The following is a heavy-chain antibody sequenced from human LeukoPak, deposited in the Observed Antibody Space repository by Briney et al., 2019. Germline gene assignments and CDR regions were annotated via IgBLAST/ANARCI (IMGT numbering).Heavy chain of an antibody. D-gene: IGHD3-16*02. CDR2: IYYSGST. J-gene: IGHJ4*02. Sequence: SETLSLTCTVSGGSISSSSYYWGWIRQPPGKGLEWVGSIYYSGSTYYNPSLKSRVTISVDTSKNQFSLKLSSVTAADTAVYYCARSIMITFGGVIPDYFDYWGQGTLVTVSS. CDR3: ARSIMITFGGVIPDYFDY. V-gene: IGHV4-39*01. CDR1: GGSISSSSYY.